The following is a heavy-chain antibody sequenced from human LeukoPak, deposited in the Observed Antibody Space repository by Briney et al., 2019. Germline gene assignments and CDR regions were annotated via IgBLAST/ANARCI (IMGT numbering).Heavy chain of an antibody. V-gene: IGHV1-18*01. D-gene: IGHD3-10*01. Sequence: GASVKVSCKASGYTFTSYGISWVRQAPGQGLEWKGWISAYNGNTNYAQKLQGRVTMTTDTSTSTAYMELRSLRSDDTAVYYCARARGFDYYGSGSFDYWGQGTLVTVSS. CDR1: GYTFTSYG. CDR3: ARARGFDYYGSGSFDY. CDR2: ISAYNGNT. J-gene: IGHJ4*02.